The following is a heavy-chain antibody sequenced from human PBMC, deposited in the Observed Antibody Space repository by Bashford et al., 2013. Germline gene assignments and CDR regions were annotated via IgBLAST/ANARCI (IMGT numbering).Heavy chain of an antibody. CDR3: ARDVEYHGSGGFSVYAYDV. J-gene: IGHJ3*01. Sequence: SVKVSCRASGYNFTTFDIIWVRQAPGQGLECLGWISAFTGNTNYAQRFQGRVTMTADRSASTAFLELRSLRFDDTALYFCARDVEYHGSGGFSVYAYDVWGPRDNGHR. V-gene: IGHV1-18*01. CDR1: GYNFTTFD. D-gene: IGHD2-15*01. CDR2: ISAFTGNT.